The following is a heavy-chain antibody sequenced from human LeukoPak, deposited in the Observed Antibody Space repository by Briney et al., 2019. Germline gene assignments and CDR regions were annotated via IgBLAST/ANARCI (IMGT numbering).Heavy chain of an antibody. CDR2: ISSIGSYI. CDR3: ATRIYFDFGTYLHVDY. J-gene: IGHJ4*02. CDR1: GFTFLSYT. D-gene: IGHD3-22*01. V-gene: IGHV3-21*01. Sequence: GGSLRLSRAASGFTFLSYTMNSVRQAPGRGLDWVSSISSIGSYIDFADSVRGRFTISRDNAKNSLYLQMNSLRAEDTAVYYCATRIYFDFGTYLHVDYWGQGTLVTVSS.